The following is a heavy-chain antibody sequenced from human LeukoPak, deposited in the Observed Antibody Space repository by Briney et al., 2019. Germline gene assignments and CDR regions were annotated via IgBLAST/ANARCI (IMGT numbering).Heavy chain of an antibody. D-gene: IGHD2-21*02. CDR1: GFSFSSYA. Sequence: GSLRLSCAASGFSFSSYAMSWVRQAPGKGLEWASAISDSGGSTYYADSVKGRFTISRDNSKNTLYLQMNSLRDEDTAVYYCAKGDTVVTYWGQGTLVTVSS. CDR2: ISDSGGST. J-gene: IGHJ4*02. V-gene: IGHV3-23*01. CDR3: AKGDTVVTY.